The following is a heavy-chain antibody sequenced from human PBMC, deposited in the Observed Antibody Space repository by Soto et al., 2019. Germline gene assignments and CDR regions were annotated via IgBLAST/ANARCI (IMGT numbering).Heavy chain of an antibody. J-gene: IGHJ4*02. CDR3: ARGRGFSGRFDY. V-gene: IGHV4-34*01. Sequence: QVQLQQWGAGLLKPSETLSLTCAVYGGSFSGYYRSWIRQPPGKRLEWIGEINHSGSTNYNPSLKSRVTIPVDTSKNQFALKLSSVTAADTAVYYCARGRGFSGRFDYWGQGTLVTVSS. D-gene: IGHD3-10*01. CDR1: GGSFSGYY. CDR2: INHSGST.